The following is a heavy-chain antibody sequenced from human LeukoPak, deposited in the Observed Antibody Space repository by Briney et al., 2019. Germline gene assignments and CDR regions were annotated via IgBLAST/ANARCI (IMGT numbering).Heavy chain of an antibody. D-gene: IGHD5-18*01. V-gene: IGHV3-48*03. CDR1: GFTFSSYA. CDR3: ARDDSYGLDY. CDR2: ISSSGSTI. Sequence: GGSLRLSCSASGFTFSSYAMHWVRQAPGKGLEWVTYISSSGSTIYYADSVKGRFTISRDNAKDSLYLQMNSLRAEDTAVYYCARDDSYGLDYWGQGTRVTVSS. J-gene: IGHJ4*02.